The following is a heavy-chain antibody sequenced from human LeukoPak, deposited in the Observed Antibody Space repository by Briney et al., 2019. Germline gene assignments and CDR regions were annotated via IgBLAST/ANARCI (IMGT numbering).Heavy chain of an antibody. V-gene: IGHV4-59*01. CDR3: ARTGTDYDILTGYFDY. J-gene: IGHJ4*02. Sequence: SETLSLTCTVSGGSISSYYWSWIRQPPGKGLEWIGYIYYSGSTNYNPSLKSRVTISVDTSKNQFSLKLSSVTAADTAVYYCARTGTDYDILTGYFDYWGQGTLVTVSS. CDR1: GGSISSYY. CDR2: IYYSGST. D-gene: IGHD3-9*01.